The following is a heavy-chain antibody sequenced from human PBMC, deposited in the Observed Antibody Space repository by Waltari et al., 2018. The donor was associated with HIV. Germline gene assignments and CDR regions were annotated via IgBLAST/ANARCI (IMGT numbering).Heavy chain of an antibody. D-gene: IGHD3-22*01. CDR2: IKSKTDGGTT. Sequence: EVQLVESGGGLVMPGGSLRLSCVASGFTFNNAWRTWVRQAPGKGLEWVGRIKSKTDGGTTDYAAPVRGRFTISRDDSKNTLYLQMHSLETEDTAVYYCTTAMIDYWGQGTLVTVSS. J-gene: IGHJ4*02. CDR1: GFTFNNAW. CDR3: TTAMIDY. V-gene: IGHV3-15*01.